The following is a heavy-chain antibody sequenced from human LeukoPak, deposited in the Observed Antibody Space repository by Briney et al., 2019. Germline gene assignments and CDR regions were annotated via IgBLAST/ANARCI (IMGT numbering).Heavy chain of an antibody. CDR3: VKEAYSFRSLFDY. CDR1: GFSFSSHA. D-gene: IGHD2-21*01. J-gene: IGHJ4*02. Sequence: GGSLRLSCSASGFSFSSHAMHWVRQAPGKGLEYVSIISSNGGSTYYADSVKGRFTISRDNSKNTLYLQMSSLRAEDTAVYYCVKEAYSFRSLFDYWGQGTLVTASS. V-gene: IGHV3-64D*09. CDR2: ISSNGGST.